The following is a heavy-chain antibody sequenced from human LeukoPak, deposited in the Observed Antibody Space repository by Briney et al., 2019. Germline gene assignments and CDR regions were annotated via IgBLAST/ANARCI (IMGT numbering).Heavy chain of an antibody. J-gene: IGHJ6*03. CDR2: ISSSSSYI. D-gene: IGHD2-21*02. V-gene: IGHV3-21*01. CDR1: GFTFSSYS. Sequence: PGGSLRLSCAASGFTFSSYSMNWVRQAPGKGLEWVSSISSSSSYIYYADSVKGRFTISRDNAKNSLYLQMNSLRAEDTAVYYCAREVTATSYYYYYMDVWGEGTTVTVSS. CDR3: AREVTATSYYYYYMDV.